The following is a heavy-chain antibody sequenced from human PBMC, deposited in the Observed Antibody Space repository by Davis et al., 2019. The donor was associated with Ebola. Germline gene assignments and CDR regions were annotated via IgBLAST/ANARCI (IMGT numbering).Heavy chain of an antibody. V-gene: IGHV3-21*01. J-gene: IGHJ4*02. CDR3: ATDRNWDFDY. CDR1: GFTFSSYT. CDR2: ISSSSSDI. D-gene: IGHD7-27*01. Sequence: GESLKISCAASGFTFSSYTMNWVRQAPGKGLEWVSSISSSSSDIYYADSVKGRFTISRDNAKNSLYLQMNSLRDEDTTVYYCATDRNWDFDYWGQGTLVTVSS.